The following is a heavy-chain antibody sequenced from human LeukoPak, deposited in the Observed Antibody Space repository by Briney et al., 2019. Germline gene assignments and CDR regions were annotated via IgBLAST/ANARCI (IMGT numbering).Heavy chain of an antibody. V-gene: IGHV3-21*01. D-gene: IGHD6-13*01. CDR1: GFTFSSYS. CDR2: ISSSSSYI. Sequence: GGSLRLSCAASGFTFSSYSMNWVRQAPGKGLEWVSSISSSSSYIYYADSVKGRFTISRDNAKNSLYLQMNSLRAEDTAVYYCARETPSGIAAANGFDYWGQRTLVTVSS. J-gene: IGHJ4*02. CDR3: ARETPSGIAAANGFDY.